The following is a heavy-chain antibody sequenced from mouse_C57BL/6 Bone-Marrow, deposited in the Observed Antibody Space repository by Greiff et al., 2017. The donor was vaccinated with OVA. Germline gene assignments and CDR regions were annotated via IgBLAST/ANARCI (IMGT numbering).Heavy chain of an antibody. CDR1: GYSITSGYD. D-gene: IGHD2-4*01. CDR2: ISYSGST. CDR3: ARRGYDYDGYWYFDV. Sequence: EVQLQESGPGMVKPSQSLSLTCTVPGYSITSGYDWHWIRHFPGNKLEWMGYISYSGSTNYNPSLKSRISITHDTSKNHFFLKLNSVTTEDTATYYCARRGYDYDGYWYFDVWGTGTTVTVSS. J-gene: IGHJ1*03. V-gene: IGHV3-1*01.